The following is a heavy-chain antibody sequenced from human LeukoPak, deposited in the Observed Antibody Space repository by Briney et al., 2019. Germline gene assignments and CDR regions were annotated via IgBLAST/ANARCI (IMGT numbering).Heavy chain of an antibody. J-gene: IGHJ4*02. CDR3: ASSDGYMGDY. CDR2: IYYSGST. CDR1: GGSISSYY. V-gene: IGHV4-59*01. Sequence: SETLSLICTVSGGSISSYYWSWIRQPPGKGLEWIGYIYYSGSTNYNPSLKSRVTISVDTSKNQFSLKLSSVTAADTAVYYCASSDGYMGDYWGQGTLVTVSS. D-gene: IGHD6-13*01.